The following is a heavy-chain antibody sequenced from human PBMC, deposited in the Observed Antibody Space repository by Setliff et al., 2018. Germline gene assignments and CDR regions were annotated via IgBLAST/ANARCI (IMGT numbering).Heavy chain of an antibody. V-gene: IGHV4-39*07. D-gene: IGHD3-3*01. CDR1: GGPVTRTTTF. CDR3: AREKGDPNYNFWSGYYFYYYYGMDV. CDR2: TYDSGST. J-gene: IGHJ6*02. Sequence: PSETLSLTCTVSGGPVTRTTTFWGWVRQTPGKGLEWIGSTYDSGSTYYNPSLNSRVTISEDTSKNQFSLKLTSVTAADAAVYYCAREKGDPNYNFWSGYYFYYYYGMDVWGQGTTVTVSS.